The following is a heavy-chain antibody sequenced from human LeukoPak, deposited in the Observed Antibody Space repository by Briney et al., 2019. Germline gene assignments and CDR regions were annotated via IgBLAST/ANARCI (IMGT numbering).Heavy chain of an antibody. V-gene: IGHV1-69*13. Sequence: SVKVSCKASGYTFTGYYMHWVRQAPGQGLEWMGGIIPIFGTANYAQKFQGRVTITADESTSTAYMELSSLRSEDTAVYYCARDYDFWSYWGQGTLVTVSS. CDR1: GYTFTGYY. J-gene: IGHJ4*02. D-gene: IGHD3-3*01. CDR3: ARDYDFWSY. CDR2: IIPIFGTA.